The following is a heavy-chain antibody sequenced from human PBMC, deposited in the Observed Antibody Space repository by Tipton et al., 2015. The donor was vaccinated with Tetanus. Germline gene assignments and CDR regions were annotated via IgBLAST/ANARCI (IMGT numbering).Heavy chain of an antibody. CDR1: GYTFTSYG. CDR2: ISAYNGNT. J-gene: IGHJ4*02. Sequence: QLQSGAEVKKPGASVKVSCRASGYTFTSYGISWVRQAPGQGLEWMGWISAYNGNTNYAQKLQGRVTMTTDTSTSTAYMELRSLRSDDTAVYYCARDAVGATEGTFDYWGQGTLVTVPS. CDR3: ARDAVGATEGTFDY. D-gene: IGHD1-26*01. V-gene: IGHV1-18*01.